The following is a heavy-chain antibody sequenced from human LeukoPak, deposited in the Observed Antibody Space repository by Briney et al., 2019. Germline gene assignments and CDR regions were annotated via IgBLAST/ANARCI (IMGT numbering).Heavy chain of an antibody. CDR1: GGSFSGYY. Sequence: PSETLSLTCAVYGGSFSGYYWSWIRQPPGKGLEWIGYIYHSGSTYYSPSLKSRVTISVDTSKNQFSLKLSSVTAADTAVYYCARVTSRPGAYGDHFDYWGQGTLVTVSS. CDR2: IYHSGST. J-gene: IGHJ4*02. CDR3: ARVTSRPGAYGDHFDY. V-gene: IGHV4-34*01. D-gene: IGHD4-17*01.